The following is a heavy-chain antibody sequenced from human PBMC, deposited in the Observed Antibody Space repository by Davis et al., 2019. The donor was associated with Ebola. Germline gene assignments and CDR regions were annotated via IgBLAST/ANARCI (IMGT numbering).Heavy chain of an antibody. Sequence: AASVKVSCKVSGYTLTELSMHWVRQAPGKGLEWMGGFDPEDGETIYAQKFQGRVTITRNTSISTAYMELSSLRSEDTAVYYCARGEARGRGYDYWGQGTLVAVSS. CDR2: FDPEDGET. CDR3: ARGEARGRGYDY. J-gene: IGHJ4*02. CDR1: GYTLTELS. V-gene: IGHV1-24*01. D-gene: IGHD3-16*01.